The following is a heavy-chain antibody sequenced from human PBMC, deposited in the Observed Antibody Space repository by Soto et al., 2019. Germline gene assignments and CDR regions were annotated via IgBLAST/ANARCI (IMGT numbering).Heavy chain of an antibody. CDR1: CFTFTRYG. CDR2: ISGYNGDT. Sequence: AASVKVSCKASCFTFTRYGISWVRQAPGQGLEWMGWISGYNGDTNYAQKVQGRVTMTIDTSTSTAYMELSSLRSEDTAVYYCARDPSYYGMDVWGQGTTVTVSS. V-gene: IGHV1-18*01. CDR3: ARDPSYYGMDV. J-gene: IGHJ6*02.